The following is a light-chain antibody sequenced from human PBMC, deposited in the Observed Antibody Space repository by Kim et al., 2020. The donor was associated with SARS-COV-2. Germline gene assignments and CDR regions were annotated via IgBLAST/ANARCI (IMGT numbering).Light chain of an antibody. V-gene: IGLV3-1*01. J-gene: IGLJ2*01. Sequence: VSPGHTASITCSGDKVGDKYACWYQQKPGQSPVLVIYQDSKRPSGIPGRFSGSNSGNTATLTIGGTQAMDEADYYCQAWDSSTVVFGGGTQLTVL. CDR2: QDS. CDR3: QAWDSSTVV. CDR1: KVGDKY.